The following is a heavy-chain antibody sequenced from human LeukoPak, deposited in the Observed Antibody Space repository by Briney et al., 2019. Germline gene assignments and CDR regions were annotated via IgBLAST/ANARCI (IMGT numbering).Heavy chain of an antibody. V-gene: IGHV4-34*01. CDR1: GGSFSAYY. CDR2: ISHSGST. D-gene: IGHD5/OR15-5a*01. J-gene: IGHJ4*02. Sequence: SETLSLTCAVYGGSFSAYYWSWIRQPPGKGLEWIGEISHSGSTKYNPPLKSRVTILVDTSKNHFSLKLSSVTAADTAVYYCASNRPTLRVNDYWGQGALVTVSS. CDR3: ASNRPTLRVNDY.